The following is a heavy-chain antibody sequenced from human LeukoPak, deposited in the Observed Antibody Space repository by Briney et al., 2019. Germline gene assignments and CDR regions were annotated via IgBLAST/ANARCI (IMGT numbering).Heavy chain of an antibody. CDR1: GGSFSGYY. J-gene: IGHJ4*02. Sequence: PSETLSLTCAVYGGSFSGYYWSWIRQPPGKGLEWIGEINHSGGTNYNPSLKSRVTISVDTSKNQFSLKLSSVTAADTAVYYCAADLPSGGYWGQGTLVTVSS. D-gene: IGHD3-10*01. CDR3: AADLPSGGY. CDR2: INHSGGT. V-gene: IGHV4-34*01.